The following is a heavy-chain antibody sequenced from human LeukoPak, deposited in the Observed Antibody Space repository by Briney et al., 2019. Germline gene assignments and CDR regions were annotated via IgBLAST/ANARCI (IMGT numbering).Heavy chain of an antibody. Sequence: GGSLRLSCAASGFTFSDHYMDWVRQAPGKGLEWVGRTRNKANSYTTEYAASVKGRFTISRDDSKNSLYLQMNSLKTEDTAVYYCARVGYYYDSSGYSPDNAFDIWGQGTMVTVCS. CDR2: TRNKANSYTT. CDR3: ARVGYYYDSSGYSPDNAFDI. V-gene: IGHV3-72*01. D-gene: IGHD3-22*01. CDR1: GFTFSDHY. J-gene: IGHJ3*02.